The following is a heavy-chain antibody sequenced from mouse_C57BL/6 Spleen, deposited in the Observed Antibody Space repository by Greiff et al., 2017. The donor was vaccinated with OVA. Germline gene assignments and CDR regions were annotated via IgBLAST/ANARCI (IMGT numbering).Heavy chain of an antibody. D-gene: IGHD2-3*01. CDR2: SRNKANDYTT. J-gene: IGHJ4*01. V-gene: IGHV7-1*01. CDR1: GFTFSDFY. CDR3: ARDDGYSYAMDY. Sequence: EVQGVESGGGLVQSGRSLRLSCATSGFTFSDFYMEWVRQAPGKGLEWIAASRNKANDYTTEYSASVKGRFIVSRDTSQSILYLQMNALRAEDTAIYYCARDDGYSYAMDYWGQGTSVTVSS.